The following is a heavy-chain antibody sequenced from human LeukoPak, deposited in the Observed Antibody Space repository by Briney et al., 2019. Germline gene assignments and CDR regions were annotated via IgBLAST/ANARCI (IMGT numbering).Heavy chain of an antibody. CDR1: GFTFSSYS. CDR2: ISSSSSTI. Sequence: PAGGALRLSCAASGFTFSSYSMNWVRQGPGNGLDWVSYISSSSSTIYYADSVKGRFTISRDNAKNSLYLQVNSLRAEETAVYYCASVIVTTYYYYMDVWGNGTTVTVSS. CDR3: ASVIVTTYYYYMDV. D-gene: IGHD3-22*01. J-gene: IGHJ6*03. V-gene: IGHV3-48*01.